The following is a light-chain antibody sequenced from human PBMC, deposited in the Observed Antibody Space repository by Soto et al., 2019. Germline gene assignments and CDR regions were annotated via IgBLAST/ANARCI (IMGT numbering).Light chain of an antibody. J-gene: IGKJ5*01. Sequence: DIQMTQSPSSLSASVGDRVTITCRASQSISSSLNWYQQKPGNVPKLLIFAASSLQSGVPSRFRGSVSGTEFTLTISSLQVEDFATYYCQQSFRTPITFGQGTRLEIK. CDR1: QSISSS. CDR2: AAS. V-gene: IGKV1-39*01. CDR3: QQSFRTPIT.